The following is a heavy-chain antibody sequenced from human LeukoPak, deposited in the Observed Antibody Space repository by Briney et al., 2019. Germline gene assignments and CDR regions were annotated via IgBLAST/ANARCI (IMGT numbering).Heavy chain of an antibody. CDR3: ARRTYYDILTGYKYWYFDL. D-gene: IGHD3-9*01. CDR1: GGSISTYY. V-gene: IGHV4-59*01. J-gene: IGHJ2*01. CDR2: INYSGSS. Sequence: PSETLSLTCTVSGGSISTYYWTWIRRPPGKGLKWIGYINYSGSSDYNPSLKSRVTISVDTSKNQFSLKLNSVTAADTAVYYCARRTYYDILTGYKYWYFDLWGRGTLVTVSS.